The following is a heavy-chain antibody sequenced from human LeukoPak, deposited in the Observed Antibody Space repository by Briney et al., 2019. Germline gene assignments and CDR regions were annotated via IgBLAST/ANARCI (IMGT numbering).Heavy chain of an antibody. CDR1: GFTFSTYW. J-gene: IGHJ4*02. V-gene: IGHV3-23*01. CDR2: ISGSGGST. D-gene: IGHD3-22*01. CDR3: AKDRPTGSGYYYYFDY. Sequence: GGSLRLSCAASGFTFSTYWMSWVRQAPGKGLEWVSAISGSGGSTYYADSVKGRFTISRDNSKNTLYLQMNSLRAEDTAVYYCAKDRPTGSGYYYYFDYWGQGTLVTVSS.